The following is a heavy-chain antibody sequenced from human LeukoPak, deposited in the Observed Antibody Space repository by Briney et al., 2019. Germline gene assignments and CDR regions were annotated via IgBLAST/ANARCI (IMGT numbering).Heavy chain of an antibody. V-gene: IGHV4-59*01. CDR1: GGSISSYY. CDR3: ARVGSSGYFDY. CDR2: IYYSGST. D-gene: IGHD3-22*01. J-gene: IGHJ4*02. Sequence: SETLSRASTVSGGSISSYYWRWIRPPPGKGRGWIGYIYYSGSTNYNPSLKRRVTISVDTSKNQFPLKLSSVTAADTAVYYCARVGSSGYFDYWGQGTLVTVSS.